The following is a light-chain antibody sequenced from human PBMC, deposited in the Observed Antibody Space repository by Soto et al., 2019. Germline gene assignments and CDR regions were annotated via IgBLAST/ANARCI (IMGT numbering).Light chain of an antibody. CDR3: QQYNSYWT. CDR1: QSISSW. Sequence: DIQMTQSPSTLSASVGDIVTITCRASQSISSWLAWYQQKPGKAPKILIYKASSLESGVPSRFSGSGSGTELTLTISSLQPDDFATYYCQQYNSYWTFGQGTKVEIK. CDR2: KAS. V-gene: IGKV1-5*03. J-gene: IGKJ1*01.